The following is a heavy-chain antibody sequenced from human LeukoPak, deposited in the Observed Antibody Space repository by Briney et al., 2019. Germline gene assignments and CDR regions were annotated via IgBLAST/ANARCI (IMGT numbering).Heavy chain of an antibody. CDR3: ARDRRYCSSTSCHYDYMDV. Sequence: SETLSLTCTVSGGSISSGSYYWSWIRQPAGKGLEWIGRIYTSGSTNYNPSLKSRVTISVDASKNQFSLKLSSVTAADTAVYYCARDRRYCSSTSCHYDYMDVWGKGTTVTVSS. J-gene: IGHJ6*03. CDR1: GGSISSGSYY. D-gene: IGHD2-2*01. CDR2: IYTSGST. V-gene: IGHV4-61*02.